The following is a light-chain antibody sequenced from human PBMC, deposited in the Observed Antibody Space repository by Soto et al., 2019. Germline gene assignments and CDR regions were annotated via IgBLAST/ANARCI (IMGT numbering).Light chain of an antibody. J-gene: IGKJ5*01. Sequence: DIQMTQSPSTLSGSVGDRVTITCRASQTISSWLAWYQQKPGKAPKLLIYAASTLQSGVPSRFSGSGSGTDFTLTISSLQPEDVATYYCQQYENLPTFGQGTRLEI. V-gene: IGKV1-27*01. CDR1: QTISSW. CDR2: AAS. CDR3: QQYENLPT.